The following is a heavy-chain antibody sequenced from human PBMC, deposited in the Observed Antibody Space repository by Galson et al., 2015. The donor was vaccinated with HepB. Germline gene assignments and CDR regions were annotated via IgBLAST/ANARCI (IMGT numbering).Heavy chain of an antibody. CDR2: FNTANGNT. CDR1: GYTFTSYA. Sequence: SVKVSCKASGYTFTSYAIHWVRQAPGQGLEWMAWFNTANGNTKHSPKFQGRLTTSKDTPATTAYMELRDLKSEDTAVYYCASPGDLVRVLHYWGQGSLVTVSS. J-gene: IGHJ4*02. V-gene: IGHV1-3*04. CDR3: ASPGDLVRVLHY. D-gene: IGHD4/OR15-4a*01.